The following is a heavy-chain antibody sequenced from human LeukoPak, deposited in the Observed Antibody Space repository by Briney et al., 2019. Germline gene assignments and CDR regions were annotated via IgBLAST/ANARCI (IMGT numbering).Heavy chain of an antibody. Sequence: ASVKVSCKASGYTFKHYDISWVRQAAGQRLEWVGWVNANSGNTGYAQKFQGRVTMTRNTSISTVYTEVNSLTSEDTAVYYCARAPTSVPNYRLDSWGQGTLVAVSS. J-gene: IGHJ4*02. D-gene: IGHD3-16*02. V-gene: IGHV1-8*01. CDR1: GYTFKHYD. CDR3: ARAPTSVPNYRLDS. CDR2: VNANSGNT.